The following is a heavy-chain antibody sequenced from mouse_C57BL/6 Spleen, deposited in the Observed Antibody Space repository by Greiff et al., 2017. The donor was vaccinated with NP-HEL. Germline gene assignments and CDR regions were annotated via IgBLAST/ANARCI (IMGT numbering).Heavy chain of an antibody. D-gene: IGHD1-1*01. CDR2: INPSNGGT. J-gene: IGHJ2*01. V-gene: IGHV1-53*01. CDR1: GYTFTSYW. Sequence: VQLQQPGTELVKPGASVKLSCKASGYTFTSYWMHWVKQRPGQGLEWIGNINPSNGGTNYNEKFKSKATLTVDKSSSTAYMQLSSLTSEDSAVYYGARAPITTVEGYYFDDWGKGTTLTVSS. CDR3: ARAPITTVEGYYFDD.